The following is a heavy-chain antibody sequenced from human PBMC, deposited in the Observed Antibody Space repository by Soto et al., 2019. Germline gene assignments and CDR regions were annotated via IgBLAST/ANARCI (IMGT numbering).Heavy chain of an antibody. D-gene: IGHD2-21*01. CDR3: ASRKYDVVAGSVWFEP. J-gene: IGHJ5*02. Sequence: SDTLSLTCAVSCGSISSGGYSWCWIRQPPGQGLEWIGYMYHSGNTYYNPSLKGRVTISLDHARNQFSLRLNSVTAADTAVYFCASRKYDVVAGSVWFEPWGQGTLVTVSS. CDR1: CGSISSGGYS. V-gene: IGHV4-30-2*01. CDR2: MYHSGNT.